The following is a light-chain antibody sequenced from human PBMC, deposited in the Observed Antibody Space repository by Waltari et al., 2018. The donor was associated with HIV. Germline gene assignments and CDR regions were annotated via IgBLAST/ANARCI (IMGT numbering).Light chain of an antibody. V-gene: IGLV7-43*01. CDR2: STT. Sequence: QTVVTQEPSLTVSPGGTVTLTCASSTDAVTSDHYAIWIQQRPGQAPRALSHSTTNKLSWTPARFSASLLGGKAALTLSDVQPADEAEYYCLLYYGGPQVFGGGTKLTVL. CDR3: LLYYGGPQV. CDR1: TDAVTSDHY. J-gene: IGLJ3*02.